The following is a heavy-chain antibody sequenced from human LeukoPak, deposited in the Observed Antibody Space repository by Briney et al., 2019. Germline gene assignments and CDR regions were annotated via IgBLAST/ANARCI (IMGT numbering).Heavy chain of an antibody. CDR2: INPSGGST. Sequence: ASVKVSCKASGFTFTSYYMHWVRQAPGQGLEWMGIINPSGGSTSYAQKFQGRVTMTRDMSTSTVYMELSSLRSEDTAVYYCARSLEPGTGWPINKYYYYYYYMDVWGKGTTVTVSS. D-gene: IGHD3/OR15-3a*01. J-gene: IGHJ6*03. V-gene: IGHV1-46*01. CDR3: ARSLEPGTGWPINKYYYYYYYMDV. CDR1: GFTFTSYY.